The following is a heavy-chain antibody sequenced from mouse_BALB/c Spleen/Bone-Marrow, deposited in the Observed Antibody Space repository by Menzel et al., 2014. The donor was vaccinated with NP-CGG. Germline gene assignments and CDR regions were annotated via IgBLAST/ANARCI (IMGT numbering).Heavy chain of an antibody. D-gene: IGHD2-3*01. CDR3: ARNGYYVYYYAMDY. V-gene: IGHV14-3*02. CDR2: IDPANGNT. CDR1: GFNIKDTY. Sequence: EVQLQESGAELVKPGASVKLSCTASGFNIKDTYMHWVKQRPEQGLEWIGRIDPANGNTKYDPKFQGKATITADTSSNTAYLQLSSLTSEDTAVYYCARNGYYVYYYAMDYWGRGTSVTVSS. J-gene: IGHJ4*01.